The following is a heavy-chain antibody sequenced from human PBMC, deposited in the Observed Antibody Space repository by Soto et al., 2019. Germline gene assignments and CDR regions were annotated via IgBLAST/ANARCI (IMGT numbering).Heavy chain of an antibody. Sequence: GESLKISCKGSGYSFACYWITWVRQKPGKGLEWMGRIDPSDSQTYYSPSFRGHVTISVTKSITTVFLQWSSLRASDTAMYYCARQIYDSDTGPNFQYYFDSWGQGTPITVSS. CDR3: ARQIYDSDTGPNFQYYFDS. CDR2: IDPSDSQT. V-gene: IGHV5-10-1*01. D-gene: IGHD3-22*01. J-gene: IGHJ4*02. CDR1: GYSFACYW.